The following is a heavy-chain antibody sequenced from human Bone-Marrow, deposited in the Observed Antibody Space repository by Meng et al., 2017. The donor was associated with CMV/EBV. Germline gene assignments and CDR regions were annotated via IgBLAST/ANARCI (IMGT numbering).Heavy chain of an antibody. V-gene: IGHV3-30-3*01. D-gene: IGHD3-3*01. CDR2: ISYDGSNK. CDR3: ARVWFPCITIFGVVIIVYYYGMDV. CDR1: GFTVSSNY. Sequence: GESLKISCAASGFTVSSNYMSWVRQAPGKGLEWVAVISYDGSNKYYADSVKGRFTISRDNSKNTLYMQMNSLRAEDTAVYYCARVWFPCITIFGVVIIVYYYGMDVWGQGTTVTVSS. J-gene: IGHJ6*02.